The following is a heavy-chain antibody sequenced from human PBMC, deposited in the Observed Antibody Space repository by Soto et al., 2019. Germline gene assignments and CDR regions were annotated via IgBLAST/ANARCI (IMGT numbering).Heavy chain of an antibody. Sequence: ASVKVSCKASGGTFSSYAISWVRQAPGQGHEWMGGIIPIFGTANYAQKFQGRVTITADESTSTAYMELSSLRSEDTAVYYCAREPVDTALPPYYCYVKDVWGQGTTVTVSS. D-gene: IGHD5-18*01. J-gene: IGHJ6*02. CDR3: AREPVDTALPPYYCYVKDV. CDR1: GGTFSSYA. CDR2: IIPIFGTA. V-gene: IGHV1-69*13.